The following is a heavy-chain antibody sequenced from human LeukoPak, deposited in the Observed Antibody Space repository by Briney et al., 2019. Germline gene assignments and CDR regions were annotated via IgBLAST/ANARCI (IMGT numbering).Heavy chain of an antibody. Sequence: ASVTVSCKASGYSCTNYYIHWVRQAPGQGLEWMGIVNPSGGSTTYAQEFQGRVTMTEDTSTDTAYMELSSLRSEDTAVYYCATDVRRITIFGVVIIHPGPFDYWGQGTLVTVSS. CDR2: VNPSGGST. V-gene: IGHV1-46*01. J-gene: IGHJ4*02. CDR3: ATDVRRITIFGVVIIHPGPFDY. CDR1: GYSCTNYY. D-gene: IGHD3-3*01.